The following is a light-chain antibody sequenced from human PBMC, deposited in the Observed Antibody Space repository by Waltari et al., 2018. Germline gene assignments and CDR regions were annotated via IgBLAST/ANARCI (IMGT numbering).Light chain of an antibody. J-gene: IGLJ3*02. CDR2: AVS. CDR3: SSFTSSATWV. Sequence: QSALTQPASLSGSPRQSITISCTGTNSDIGGYNYVSWYQHHSGKAPKLMIFAVSDRPSGVSTRFSGSKSGNTASLTISELQADDEADYYCSSFTSSATWVFGGGTKLTVL. V-gene: IGLV2-14*03. CDR1: NSDIGGYNY.